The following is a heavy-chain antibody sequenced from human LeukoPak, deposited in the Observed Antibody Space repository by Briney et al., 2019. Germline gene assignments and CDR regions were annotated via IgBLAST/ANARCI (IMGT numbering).Heavy chain of an antibody. CDR2: INHSGST. D-gene: IGHD2-15*01. J-gene: IGHJ3*02. Sequence: SETLSLTCAVYGGSFSGYYWSWIRQPPGKGLEWIGEINHSGSTNYNPSLKSRVTISVDTSKNQFSLKLSSVTAADTAVYYCARVGDAFDIWGQGTMVTVSS. CDR1: GGSFSGYY. V-gene: IGHV4-34*01. CDR3: ARVGDAFDI.